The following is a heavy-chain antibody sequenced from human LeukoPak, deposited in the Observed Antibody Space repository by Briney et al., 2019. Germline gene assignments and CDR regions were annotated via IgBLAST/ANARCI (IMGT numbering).Heavy chain of an antibody. J-gene: IGHJ3*02. CDR3: ARDPGSSGWFDAFDI. CDR2: INPNSGGT. Sequence: ASVKVSCKASGYTFTGYYMHWVRQAPGQGLEWMGWINPNSGGTNYAQKFQGRVTMTTDTSTTTAYMELRSLRSDDTAVYYCARDPGSSGWFDAFDIWGQGTMVTVSS. V-gene: IGHV1-2*02. CDR1: GYTFTGYY. D-gene: IGHD6-19*01.